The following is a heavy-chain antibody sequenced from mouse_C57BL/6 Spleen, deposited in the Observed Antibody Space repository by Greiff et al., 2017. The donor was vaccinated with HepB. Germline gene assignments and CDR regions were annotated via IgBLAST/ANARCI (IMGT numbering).Heavy chain of an antibody. J-gene: IGHJ4*01. Sequence: QVQLQQSGAELVKPGASVKISCKASGYAFSSYWMNWVKQRPGKGLEWIGQIYPGDGDTNYNGKFKGKATLTADKSSSTAYMQLSSLTSEDSAIYFCARDLRLGPGDYWGQGTSVTVSS. V-gene: IGHV1-80*01. CDR2: IYPGDGDT. CDR1: GYAFSSYW. CDR3: ARDLRLGPGDY. D-gene: IGHD4-1*01.